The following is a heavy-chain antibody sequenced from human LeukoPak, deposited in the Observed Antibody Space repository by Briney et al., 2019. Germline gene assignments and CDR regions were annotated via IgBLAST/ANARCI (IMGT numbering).Heavy chain of an antibody. Sequence: GGSLRLSCAASGFTFTSYWIGWVRQMPGKGLEWMGIIYPGDSDTRYSPSFQGQVTISADKSISTAYLQWSSLKASDTAMYYCARAYGSGPFDPWGQGTLVTVSS. CDR3: ARAYGSGPFDP. J-gene: IGHJ5*02. CDR2: IYPGDSDT. CDR1: GFTFTSYW. D-gene: IGHD3-10*01. V-gene: IGHV5-51*01.